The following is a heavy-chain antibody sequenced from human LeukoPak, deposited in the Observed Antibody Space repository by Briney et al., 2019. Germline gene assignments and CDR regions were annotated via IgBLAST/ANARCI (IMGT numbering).Heavy chain of an antibody. J-gene: IGHJ4*02. V-gene: IGHV3-48*04. CDR2: ISSSGNTI. CDR3: ARERRTIAAPGVFDY. CDR1: GFTFSSYA. Sequence: PGGSLRLSCAASGFTFSSYAMHWVRQAPGKGLEWVSYISSSGNTIYYADSVKGRFTISRDNAKNSLYLQMNSLRAEDTAVYYCARERRTIAAPGVFDYWGQGTLVTVSS. D-gene: IGHD6-13*01.